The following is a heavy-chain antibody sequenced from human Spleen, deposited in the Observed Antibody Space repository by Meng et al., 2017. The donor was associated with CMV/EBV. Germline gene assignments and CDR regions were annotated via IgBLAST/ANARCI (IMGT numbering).Heavy chain of an antibody. D-gene: IGHD2-21*01. V-gene: IGHV4-59*01. CDR3: ARVPPPYCGGDCSDGRYFDY. CDR1: GGSIGSYY. J-gene: IGHJ4*02. Sequence: SETLSLTCIVSGGSIGSYYWSWIRQPPGRGLEWTGYFYYSGSTNYNPSLKSRVSISVDPSENQFSLRLRSVTAADTAVYYCARVPPPYCGGDCSDGRYFDYWGQGTLVTVSS. CDR2: FYYSGST.